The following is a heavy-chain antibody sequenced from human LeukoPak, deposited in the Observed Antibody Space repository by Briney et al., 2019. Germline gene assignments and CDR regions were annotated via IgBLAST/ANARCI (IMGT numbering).Heavy chain of an antibody. CDR3: ARGRGTTMVRGVITNYFDL. V-gene: IGHV1-2*02. J-gene: IGHJ2*01. CDR1: GYTFTAHY. Sequence: ASVKVSCRASGYTFTAHYIHWVRQAPGQGLEWMAWIDPNSGGTNYAQRFLGSVPMTGDTSINIAFIEVRRLRSDDTAIYYCARGRGTTMVRGVITNYFDLWGRGSLVTVSS. D-gene: IGHD3-10*01. CDR2: IDPNSGGT.